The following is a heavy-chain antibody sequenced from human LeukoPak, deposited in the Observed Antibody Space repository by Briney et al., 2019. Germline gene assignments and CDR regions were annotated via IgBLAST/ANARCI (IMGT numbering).Heavy chain of an antibody. CDR1: GYTFTSYY. J-gene: IGHJ6*01. V-gene: IGHV1-8*01. Sequence: ASVKVSCKASGYTFTSYYINWVRQATGQGLEWMGWMNPNNGNTGYAQKFQGRVTMTRSTSISTAYMELSSLRSEDTAVYYCARLASSSWPLYYYYGMDVWGEGTRLRVPS. CDR3: ARLASSSWPLYYYYGMDV. D-gene: IGHD6-13*01. CDR2: MNPNNGNT.